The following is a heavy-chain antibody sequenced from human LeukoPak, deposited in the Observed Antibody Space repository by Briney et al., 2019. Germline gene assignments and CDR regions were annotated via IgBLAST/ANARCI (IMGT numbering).Heavy chain of an antibody. CDR1: GFTFDDYG. D-gene: IGHD1-26*01. Sequence: GGSLRLSCAASGFTFDDYGMSWVRQAPGKGLEWVSGINWNGGSTGYADSVKGRFTISRDNAKNSLYLQMNSLRAEDTAVYYCARGLGGSYYEYYYYYYMDVWGKGTTVTISS. J-gene: IGHJ6*03. CDR2: INWNGGST. CDR3: ARGLGGSYYEYYYYYYMDV. V-gene: IGHV3-20*04.